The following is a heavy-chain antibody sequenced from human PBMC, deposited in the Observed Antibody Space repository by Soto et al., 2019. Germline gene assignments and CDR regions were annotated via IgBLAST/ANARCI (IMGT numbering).Heavy chain of an antibody. Sequence: SETLSLTCAVYGGSFSDSYWSWIRQPPGKGLEWIGEINHSGSTNYNPSLKSRLTTSVDTSKNHFSLKLSSVTAADTAVYYCARDIGDDYYYGMDVWGQGTTVTVSS. D-gene: IGHD2-15*01. CDR3: ARDIGDDYYYGMDV. CDR1: GGSFSDSY. V-gene: IGHV4-34*01. J-gene: IGHJ6*02. CDR2: INHSGST.